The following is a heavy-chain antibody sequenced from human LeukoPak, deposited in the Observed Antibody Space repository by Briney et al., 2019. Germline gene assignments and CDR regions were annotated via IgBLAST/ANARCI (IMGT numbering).Heavy chain of an antibody. CDR1: GASVPSYY. J-gene: IGHJ4*02. CDR2: MYYSGST. V-gene: IGHV4-59*02. Sequence: SPTLSLTRTLSGASVPSYYCTSIRQPPGNGLEWSRYMYYSGSTNYNPSLNSRVTISPDTSKKQFPLKLTSGTAADTAVYYCARGANYFDFGGRGPVVTVTS. CDR3: ARGANYFDF.